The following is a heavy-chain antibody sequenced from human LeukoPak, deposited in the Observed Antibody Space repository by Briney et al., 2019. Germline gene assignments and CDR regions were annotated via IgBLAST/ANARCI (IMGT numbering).Heavy chain of an antibody. CDR1: GYRFTSYW. CDR2: IYPGDSET. CDR3: ARLGGDYYYDSTAFDI. Sequence: GESLKISCKGSGYRFTSYWMGWVRQMPGNGLEWMGIIYPGDSETKYRPSFQGQVTISADKSINTAYLQWSSLKASDTAMYYCARLGGDYYYDSTAFDIWGQGTMVTVSS. J-gene: IGHJ3*02. D-gene: IGHD3-22*01. V-gene: IGHV5-51*01.